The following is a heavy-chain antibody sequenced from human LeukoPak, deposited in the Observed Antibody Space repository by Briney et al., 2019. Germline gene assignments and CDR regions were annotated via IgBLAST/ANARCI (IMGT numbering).Heavy chain of an antibody. V-gene: IGHV4-34*01. CDR3: ARAGGVWGSYYGMDA. D-gene: IGHD3-16*01. CDR1: GGSFSGYY. CDR2: INHSGST. Sequence: PSETLSLTCAVYGGSFSGYYWSWIRQPPGKGLEWIGEINHSGSTNYNPSLKSRVTISVDTSKNQFSLKLSSVTAADTAVYYCARAGGVWGSYYGMDAWGQGTTVTVSS. J-gene: IGHJ6*02.